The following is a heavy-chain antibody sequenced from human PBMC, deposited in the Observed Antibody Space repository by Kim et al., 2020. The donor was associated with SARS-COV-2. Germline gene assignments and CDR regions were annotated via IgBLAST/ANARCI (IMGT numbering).Heavy chain of an antibody. CDR3: AKDRRIQLWSNYYYGMDV. J-gene: IGHJ6*02. Sequence: GGSLRLSCAASGFTFSTYGMHWVRQAPGKGLEWVVVISYDGSNKYYADSVKGRFTISRDNSKNTLYLQMNSLRAEDTAVYYFAKDRRIQLWSNYYYGMDVWGQGTTVTVSS. CDR2: ISYDGSNK. D-gene: IGHD5-18*01. V-gene: IGHV3-30*18. CDR1: GFTFSTYG.